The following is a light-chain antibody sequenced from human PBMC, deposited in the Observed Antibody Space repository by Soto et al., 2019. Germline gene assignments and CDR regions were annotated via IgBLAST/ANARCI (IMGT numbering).Light chain of an antibody. CDR1: QSVNLN. CDR3: QQYVSSPMYT. CDR2: GAS. Sequence: EIMMTQSPGTLSVSPGEGATLSCTASQSVNLNLAWYQQKPGQPPRLLLYGASTRATGIPVRFTGSGSGTDFTLTISRLEPEDFAVYFCQQYVSSPMYTFGQGTKLEIK. V-gene: IGKV3-20*01. J-gene: IGKJ2*01.